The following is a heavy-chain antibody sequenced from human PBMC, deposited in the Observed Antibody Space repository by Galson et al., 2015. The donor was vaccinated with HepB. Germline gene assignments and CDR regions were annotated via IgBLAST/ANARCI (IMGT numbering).Heavy chain of an antibody. CDR2: ISYDGSNK. J-gene: IGHJ4*02. CDR3: ARESYSSGWYVDY. Sequence: SLRLSCAASGFTFSSYAMHWVRQAPGKGLEWVAVISYDGSNKYYADSVKGRFTISRDNSKNTLYLQMNSLRAEDTAVYYCARESYSSGWYVDYWGQGTLVTVSS. CDR1: GFTFSSYA. D-gene: IGHD6-19*01. V-gene: IGHV3-30-3*01.